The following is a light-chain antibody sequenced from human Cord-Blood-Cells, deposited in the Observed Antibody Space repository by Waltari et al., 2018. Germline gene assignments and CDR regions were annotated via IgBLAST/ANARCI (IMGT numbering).Light chain of an antibody. CDR2: GNS. J-gene: IGLJ3*02. CDR3: QSYDSSLSGSV. Sequence: QSVLTQPPSVSGAPGQRVTISCPGSSPNIGAGYDVHGYQQLPGTAPKLLIYGNSNRPSGVPDRFSGSKSGTSASLAITGLQAEDEADYYCQSYDSSLSGSVFGGGTKLTVL. CDR1: SPNIGAGYD. V-gene: IGLV1-40*01.